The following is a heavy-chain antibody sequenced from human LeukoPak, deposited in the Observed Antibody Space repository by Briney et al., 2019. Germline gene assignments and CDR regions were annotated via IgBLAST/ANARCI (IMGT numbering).Heavy chain of an antibody. CDR1: GFTFSDYY. V-gene: IGHV3-11*06. CDR3: ARARAAARFDY. Sequence: GGSLRLSCAASGFTFSDYYMSWIRQAPGKGLEWVSYISSFDSYTNYADSVKGRFTISRDNAKNSLYLQMNSLRAEDTAVYYCARARAAARFDYWGQGTLVTVSS. J-gene: IGHJ4*02. CDR2: ISSFDSYT. D-gene: IGHD6-6*01.